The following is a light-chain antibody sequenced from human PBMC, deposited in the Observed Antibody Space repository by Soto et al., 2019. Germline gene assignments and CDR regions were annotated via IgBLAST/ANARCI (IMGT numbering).Light chain of an antibody. Sequence: IVMTQSPATLSVSPGERATLSCRASQSVSSNLAWYQQKPGQAPRLLIYGASTRATGIPARFSGSGSGTEFSLTISILQSEDFAAYYCQQYNNWPPWTFGQGTKVQIK. V-gene: IGKV3-15*01. CDR3: QQYNNWPPWT. CDR1: QSVSSN. CDR2: GAS. J-gene: IGKJ1*01.